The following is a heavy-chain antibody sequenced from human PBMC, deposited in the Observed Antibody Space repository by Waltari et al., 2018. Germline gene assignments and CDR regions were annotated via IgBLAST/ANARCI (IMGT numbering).Heavy chain of an antibody. CDR2: INPNSVGT. CDR1: GYTFTDFY. Sequence: QVQVVQSGAEVKKPGASVKVSCQASGYTFTDFYIHWVRQAPGQGLEWMGWINPNSVGTNYAQKFQGRVTMTRDTSISTAYMELSRLRFDDTAVFYCARGSGELGEDAFDIWGQGTMVTVSS. CDR3: ARGSGELGEDAFDI. D-gene: IGHD3-10*01. V-gene: IGHV1-2*02. J-gene: IGHJ3*02.